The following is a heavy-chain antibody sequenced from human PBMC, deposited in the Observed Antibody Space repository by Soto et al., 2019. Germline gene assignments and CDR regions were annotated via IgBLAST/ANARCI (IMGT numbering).Heavy chain of an antibody. D-gene: IGHD2-2*01. Sequence: GASVKVSCKASGGTFSSYAISWVRQAPGQGLEWMGGIIPIFGTANYAQKFQGRVTITADESTSTACMELSSLRSEDTAVYYCAREWRDVVVPAAFHGMDVWGQGTTVTVSS. V-gene: IGHV1-69*13. J-gene: IGHJ6*02. CDR1: GGTFSSYA. CDR2: IIPIFGTA. CDR3: AREWRDVVVPAAFHGMDV.